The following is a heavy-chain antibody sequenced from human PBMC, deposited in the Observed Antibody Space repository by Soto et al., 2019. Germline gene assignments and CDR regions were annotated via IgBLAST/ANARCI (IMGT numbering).Heavy chain of an antibody. CDR1: RFTFSSYG. CDR2: VSIGGST. CDR3: AKRRGARGHFDC. Sequence: RLFCVASRFTFSSYGTGWLRQGPGKGLEWVAVVSIGGSTHYADSVRGRFTISRDNSKNTLSLQINSLRAEHTAVYFCAKRRGARGHFDCWGQGALVTVSS. V-gene: IGHV3-23*01. J-gene: IGHJ4*02. D-gene: IGHD2-15*01.